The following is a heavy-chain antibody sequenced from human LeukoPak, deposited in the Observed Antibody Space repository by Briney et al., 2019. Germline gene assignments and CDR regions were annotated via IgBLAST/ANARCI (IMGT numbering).Heavy chain of an antibody. CDR2: VSYDGSWD. D-gene: IGHD3-16*02. CDR3: TREERGYIPAF. J-gene: IGHJ4*02. CDR1: GFTFSNYA. V-gene: IGHV3-30*01. Sequence: GGSLRLSCAASGFTFSNYAMHWVRQTPGKGLEWVAFVSYDGSWDSHSDSVKGRFTFSRDDSKNTLYLQMTRLRAEDTAVYYCTREERGYIPAFWGQGTLVTVSS.